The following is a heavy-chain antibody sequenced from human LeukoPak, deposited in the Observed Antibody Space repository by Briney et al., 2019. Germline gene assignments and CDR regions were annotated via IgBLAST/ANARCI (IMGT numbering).Heavy chain of an antibody. CDR1: GFTFSSYS. Sequence: QTGGSLRLSFAASGFTFSSYSMNWVRQAPGKGLEWVSYISSSSSTIYYADSVKGRFTISRDNAKNSLYLQMNSLRAEDTAVYYCARDPQDLTAGPYYYYYYMDVWGKGTTVTVSS. J-gene: IGHJ6*03. D-gene: IGHD4/OR15-4a*01. V-gene: IGHV3-48*01. CDR3: ARDPQDLTAGPYYYYYYMDV. CDR2: ISSSSSTI.